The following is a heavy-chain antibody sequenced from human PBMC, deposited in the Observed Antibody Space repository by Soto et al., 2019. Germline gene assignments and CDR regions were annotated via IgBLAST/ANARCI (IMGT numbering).Heavy chain of an antibody. V-gene: IGHV4-61*01. Sequence: QVQLQESGPGLVKPSETLSLTCTVSGDSVSSGSHYWMWIRQPPGKGLEWIGYFSNNGRTTYNPSLRSRVTISVDTSKNQVPLGLGAVIAADTAVYHCARAYYFGSGRGRSMDVWGQGTTVIVSS. CDR2: FSNNGRT. D-gene: IGHD3-10*01. CDR3: ARAYYFGSGRGRSMDV. J-gene: IGHJ6*02. CDR1: GDSVSSGSHY.